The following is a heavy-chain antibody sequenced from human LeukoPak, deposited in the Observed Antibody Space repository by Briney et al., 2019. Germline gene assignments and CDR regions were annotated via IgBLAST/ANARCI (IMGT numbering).Heavy chain of an antibody. J-gene: IGHJ6*03. CDR1: GFTFRNYW. V-gene: IGHV3-7*01. D-gene: IGHD3-10*01. CDR2: IKQDGSEK. CDR3: ARDVRDRVMVRGIIASYYYNYYMDV. Sequence: AGGSLRLSCAASGFTFRNYWMSWVRQAPGKGLEWVANIKQDGSEKYYVDFVKGRFTISRDNAKNSLYLQINSLRVEDTAVYYCARDVRDRVMVRGIIASYYYNYYMDVWGKGTTVTVSS.